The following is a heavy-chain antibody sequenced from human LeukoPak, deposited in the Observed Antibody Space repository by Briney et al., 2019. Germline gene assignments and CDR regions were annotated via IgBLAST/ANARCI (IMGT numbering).Heavy chain of an antibody. Sequence: ETLSLTCTVSGGSISSSSYYWSWIRQHPGKGLEWVANIKQDGSEKYYVDSVKGRFTISRDNAKNSLYLQMNSLRAEDTAVYYCARDWRSSSWYLYYMDVWGKGTTVTVSS. CDR3: ARDWRSSSWYLYYMDV. D-gene: IGHD6-13*01. CDR2: IKQDGSEK. J-gene: IGHJ6*03. CDR1: GGSISSSSYY. V-gene: IGHV3-7*01.